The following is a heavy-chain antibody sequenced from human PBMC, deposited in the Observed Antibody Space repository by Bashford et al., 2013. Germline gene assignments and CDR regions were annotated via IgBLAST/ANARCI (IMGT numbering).Heavy chain of an antibody. V-gene: IGHV1-46*01. Sequence: ASVKVSCKASGYTFTSYYMHWVRQAPGQGLEWMGIINPSGGSTSYAQKFQGRVTMTRDTSTSTVYMELSSLRSEDTAVYYCARERGSFSSGYYYGNFDYWGQGTLVTVSS. CDR1: GYTFTSYY. J-gene: IGHJ4*02. CDR3: ARERGSFSSGYYYGNFDY. CDR2: INPSGGST. D-gene: IGHD3-22*01.